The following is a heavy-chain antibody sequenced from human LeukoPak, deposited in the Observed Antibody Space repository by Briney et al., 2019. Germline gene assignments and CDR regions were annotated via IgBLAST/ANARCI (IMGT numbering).Heavy chain of an antibody. CDR1: GFTFSSYS. Sequence: GGSLRLPCAASGFTFSSYSMNWVRQAPGKGLEWVSYISSSSSTIYYADSVKGRFTISRDNAKNSLYLQMNSLRAEDTAVYYCAREPGYDSSGYYPNYYYYYMDVWGKGTTVTVSS. CDR3: AREPGYDSSGYYPNYYYYYMDV. CDR2: ISSSSSTI. D-gene: IGHD3-22*01. J-gene: IGHJ6*03. V-gene: IGHV3-48*01.